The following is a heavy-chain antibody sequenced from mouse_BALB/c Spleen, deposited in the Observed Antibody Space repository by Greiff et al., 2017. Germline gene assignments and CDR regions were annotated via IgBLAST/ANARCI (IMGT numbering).Heavy chain of an antibody. CDR3: ARHEDLYDYDGGFAY. CDR2: FYPGSGSI. D-gene: IGHD2-4*01. Sequence: QVQLKESGAELVKPGALVKLSCKASGYTFTEYIIHWVKQRSGQGLEWIGWFYPGSGSIKYNEKFKDKATLTADKSSSTVYMELSRLTSEDSAVYFCARHEDLYDYDGGFAYWGQGTLVTVSA. V-gene: IGHV1-62-2*01. J-gene: IGHJ3*01. CDR1: GYTFTEYI.